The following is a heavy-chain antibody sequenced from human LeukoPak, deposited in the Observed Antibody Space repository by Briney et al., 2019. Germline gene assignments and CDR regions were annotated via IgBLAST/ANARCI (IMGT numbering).Heavy chain of an antibody. D-gene: IGHD3-9*01. CDR2: IYPGDSDT. CDR1: GYSFTSYW. V-gene: IGHV5-51*01. J-gene: IGHJ4*02. Sequence: GESLKISCKGSGYSFTSYWIGWVRRMPGKGLEWMGIIYPGDSDTRYSPSFQGQVTISADKSISTAYLQWSSLKASDTAMYYCARHAAATYYDILTGYYPDYWGQGTLVTVSS. CDR3: ARHAAATYYDILTGYYPDY.